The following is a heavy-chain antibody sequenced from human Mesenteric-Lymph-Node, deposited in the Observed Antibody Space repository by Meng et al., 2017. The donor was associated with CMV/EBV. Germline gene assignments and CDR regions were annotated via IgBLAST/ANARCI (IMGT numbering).Heavy chain of an antibody. CDR3: ARGRKYYYDSSGYYWFDP. D-gene: IGHD3-22*01. V-gene: IGHV4-30-4*08. Sequence: SETLSLTCTVSGGSISSGDYYWSWIRQPPGKGLEWIGYIYYSGSTYYNPSLKSRVTISVDTSKNRFSLKLSSVTAADTAVYYCARGRKYYYDSSGYYWFDPWGQGTLVTVSS. CDR1: GGSISSGDYY. J-gene: IGHJ5*02. CDR2: IYYSGST.